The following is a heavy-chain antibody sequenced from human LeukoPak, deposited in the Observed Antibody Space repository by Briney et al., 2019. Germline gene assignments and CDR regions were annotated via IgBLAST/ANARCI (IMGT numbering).Heavy chain of an antibody. Sequence: ASVKASCKASGYTFTSYDINWVRQATGQGLEWMGWMNPNSGNTGYAQKFQGRVTITRNTSISTAYMELSSLRSEDTAVYYCARDRYGDLDAFDIWGQGTMVTVSS. CDR1: GYTFTSYD. J-gene: IGHJ3*02. CDR3: ARDRYGDLDAFDI. D-gene: IGHD4-17*01. CDR2: MNPNSGNT. V-gene: IGHV1-8*03.